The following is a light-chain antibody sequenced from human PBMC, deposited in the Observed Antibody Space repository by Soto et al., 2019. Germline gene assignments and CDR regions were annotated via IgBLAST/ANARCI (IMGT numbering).Light chain of an antibody. CDR1: SSDLGTYNY. CDR2: DVR. V-gene: IGLV2-14*03. CDR3: YSSTTKISRDV. J-gene: IGLJ1*01. Sequence: QSALTQPASVSGSPGQSITISCSGTSSDLGTYNYVSWYQQHPDTPPKLIIYDVRNRPSGVSDRFSGSKSGATVSLIISNLQAEDVADYYCYSSTTKISRDVLGTGTKLTVL.